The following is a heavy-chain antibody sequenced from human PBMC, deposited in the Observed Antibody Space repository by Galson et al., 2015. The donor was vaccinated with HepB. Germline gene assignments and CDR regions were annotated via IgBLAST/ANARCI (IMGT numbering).Heavy chain of an antibody. D-gene: IGHD1-7*01. CDR2: IIPILGIA. J-gene: IGHJ6*02. Sequence: SVKVSCKASGGTFSSYTISWVRQAPGQGLEWMGRIIPILGIANYAQKFQGRVTITADKSTSAAYMELSSLRSEDTAVYYCARGTTILYYYGMDVWGQGTTVTVSS. CDR3: ARGTTILYYYGMDV. V-gene: IGHV1-69*02. CDR1: GGTFSSYT.